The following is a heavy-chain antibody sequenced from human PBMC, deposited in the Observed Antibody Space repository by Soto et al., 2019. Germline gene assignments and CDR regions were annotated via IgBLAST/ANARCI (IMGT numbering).Heavy chain of an antibody. J-gene: IGHJ4*02. V-gene: IGHV4-59*08. CDR2: IYYSRST. CDR1: GGSISSYY. Sequence: QVRLQESGPGLVKPSETLSLTCTVSGGSISSYYWSWIRQPPGKGLEWIGYIYYSRSTNYNPSLKSRVTILVDTSKNQFSLKLSSVTAADTAVYYCARRYGYSFDYWDQGTLVTVSS. CDR3: ARRYGYSFDY. D-gene: IGHD1-1*01.